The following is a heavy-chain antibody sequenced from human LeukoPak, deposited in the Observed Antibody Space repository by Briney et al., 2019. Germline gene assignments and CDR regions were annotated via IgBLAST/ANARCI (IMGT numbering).Heavy chain of an antibody. CDR2: ISGSGGST. Sequence: PVGSLRLSCAASGFAFSSYAMSWVRQAPGKGLEWVSAISGSGGSTYYADSVKGRFTISRDNSKNTLYLQMNSLRAEDTAVYYCAKDPTYYYDSSGYYGDYWGQGTLVTVSS. CDR1: GFAFSSYA. D-gene: IGHD3-22*01. V-gene: IGHV3-23*01. CDR3: AKDPTYYYDSSGYYGDY. J-gene: IGHJ4*02.